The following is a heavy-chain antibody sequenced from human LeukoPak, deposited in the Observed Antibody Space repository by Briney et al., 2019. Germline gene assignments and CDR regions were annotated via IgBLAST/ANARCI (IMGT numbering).Heavy chain of an antibody. D-gene: IGHD3-22*01. V-gene: IGHV3-23*01. CDR3: AKVRDYDSSGYSDY. J-gene: IGHJ4*02. CDR2: ISGSGGGT. Sequence: GSLRLSCAASGFTFSSYAMSWVRQAPGKGLEWVSAISGSGGGTYYVDSVKGRFTISRDNFKNTLYLQMNSLRAEDTAVYYCAKVRDYDSSGYSDYWGQGNLVTVSS. CDR1: GFTFSSYA.